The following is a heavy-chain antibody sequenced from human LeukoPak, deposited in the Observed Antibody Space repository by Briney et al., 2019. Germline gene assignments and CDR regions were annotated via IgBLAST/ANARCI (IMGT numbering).Heavy chain of an antibody. CDR3: ARDFAYDSSGYYHINWFDP. CDR2: IYTSGST. Sequence: SQTLSLTCTVSGGSISSGSYYWSWIRQPAGKGLEWIGRIYTSGSTNYNPSLKSRVTISVDTSKNQFSLKLSSVTAADTAVYYCARDFAYDSSGYYHINWFDPWGQGTLVTVSS. D-gene: IGHD3-22*01. CDR1: GGSISSGSYY. J-gene: IGHJ5*02. V-gene: IGHV4-61*02.